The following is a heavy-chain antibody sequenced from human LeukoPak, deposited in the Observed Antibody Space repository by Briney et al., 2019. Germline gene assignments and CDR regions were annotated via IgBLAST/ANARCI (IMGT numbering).Heavy chain of an antibody. CDR2: IRNDGSDQ. J-gene: IGHJ4*02. D-gene: IGHD1-14*01. CDR3: AKATGYLL. Sequence: GGSLTLSCAASGFTFSRYGMEWVRQAPGKGLEWVAFIRNDGSDQYYADSVKGRFNISRANSENTLYLQMNNLRAEDRAVYYCAKATGYLLWGQGTLVTVSP. CDR1: GFTFSRYG. V-gene: IGHV3-30*02.